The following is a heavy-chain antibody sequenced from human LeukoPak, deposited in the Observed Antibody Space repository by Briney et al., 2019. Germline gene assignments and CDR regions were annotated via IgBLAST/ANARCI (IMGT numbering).Heavy chain of an antibody. CDR2: INPNSGGT. Sequence: ASVKVSCKASGYTFTGYYMHWVRQAPGQGLEWMGWINPNSGGTNYAQKFQGWVTMTRDTSISTAYMELSRLRSDDTAVYYCARVVTAAGIPLGYWGQGTLVTVSS. CDR3: ARVVTAAGIPLGY. V-gene: IGHV1-2*04. D-gene: IGHD6-13*01. J-gene: IGHJ4*02. CDR1: GYTFTGYY.